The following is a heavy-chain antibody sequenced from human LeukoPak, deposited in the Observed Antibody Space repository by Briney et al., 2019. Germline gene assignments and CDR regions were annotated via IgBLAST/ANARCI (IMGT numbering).Heavy chain of an antibody. V-gene: IGHV2-5*01. CDR1: GFSISTTGVA. CDR2: TYWNNDK. D-gene: IGHD3-10*01. J-gene: IGHJ4*02. Sequence: ESGPTLVKPTQTLTLTCTFSGFSISTTGVAVAWIRQPPGKALEWLAVTYWNNDKSYSPSLKSRLTITKDTSKNQVVLIMANMDPVDTGTYYCAHKGRGSGSYTMWGQGTLVTVSS. CDR3: AHKGRGSGSYTM.